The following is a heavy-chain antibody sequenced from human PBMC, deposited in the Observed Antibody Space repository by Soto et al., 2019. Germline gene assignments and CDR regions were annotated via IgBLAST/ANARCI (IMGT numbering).Heavy chain of an antibody. D-gene: IGHD3-16*01. V-gene: IGHV1-2*04. CDR1: GYTFTGYY. CDR2: INPNSGDR. J-gene: IGHJ3*02. Sequence: ASVKVSCKASGYTFTGYYIHWVRQAPGQGLEWMGWINPNSGDRNSAQRFQGWVTMTRDTSISTAYMELSNLRSDDTAVYYCAKYTVGGASDAHDIWRQGTMVTVSS. CDR3: AKYTVGGASDAHDI.